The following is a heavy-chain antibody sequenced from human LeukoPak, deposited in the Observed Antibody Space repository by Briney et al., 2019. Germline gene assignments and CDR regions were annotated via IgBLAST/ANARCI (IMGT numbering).Heavy chain of an antibody. V-gene: IGHV5-10-1*01. D-gene: IGHD1-1*01. J-gene: IGHJ4*02. CDR2: IDPSDSYT. Sequence: PGESLKISCKGSGYSFTSYWISWVRQMPGKGLEWMGRIDPSDSYTNYSPSFQGHVTISAGKSISTAYLQWSSLKASDTAMYYCARYTTGDFDYWGQGTLVTVSS. CDR3: ARYTTGDFDY. CDR1: GYSFTSYW.